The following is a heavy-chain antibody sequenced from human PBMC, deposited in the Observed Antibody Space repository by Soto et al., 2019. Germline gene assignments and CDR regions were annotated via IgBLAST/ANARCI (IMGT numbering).Heavy chain of an antibody. CDR3: ARTFDYYGMDV. CDR1: GYSIVSGYY. J-gene: IGHJ6*02. CDR2: IYHAGSV. Sequence: SETLSLTCAVSGYSIVSGYYWAWIRQPPGKGLEWIGSIYHAGSVYYNPSLNSRVAMSLDTSDNHFSLKLTSVTAADTAVYYCARTFDYYGMDVWGQGTTVTVSS. V-gene: IGHV4-38-2*01.